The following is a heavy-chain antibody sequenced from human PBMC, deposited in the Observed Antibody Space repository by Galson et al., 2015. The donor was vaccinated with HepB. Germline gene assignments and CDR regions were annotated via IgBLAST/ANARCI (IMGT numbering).Heavy chain of an antibody. CDR1: GFTFSSYA. J-gene: IGHJ4*02. D-gene: IGHD3-22*01. V-gene: IGHV3-23*01. Sequence: SLRLSCAASGFTFSSYAMSWVRQAPGKGLEWVSAISGSGGSTYYADSVKGRFTISRDNSKNTLYLQMNSLRAEDTAVYYCAKGSGYDSSGYYTYFDYWGQGTLVTVSS. CDR2: ISGSGGST. CDR3: AKGSGYDSSGYYTYFDY.